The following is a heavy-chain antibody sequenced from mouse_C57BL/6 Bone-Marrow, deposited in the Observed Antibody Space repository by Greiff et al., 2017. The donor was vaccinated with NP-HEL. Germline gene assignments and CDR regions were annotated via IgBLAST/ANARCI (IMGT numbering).Heavy chain of an antibody. D-gene: IGHD2-4*01. CDR2: ISSGGSYT. J-gene: IGHJ3*01. Sequence: EVKLMESGGDLVKPGGSLKLSCAASGFTFSSYGMSWVRQTPDKRLEWVATISSGGSYTYYPDSVKGRFTISRDNAKNTLYLQMSSLKSEDTAMYYCARRGLRWFAYWGQGTLVTVSA. CDR1: GFTFSSYG. CDR3: ARRGLRWFAY. V-gene: IGHV5-6*02.